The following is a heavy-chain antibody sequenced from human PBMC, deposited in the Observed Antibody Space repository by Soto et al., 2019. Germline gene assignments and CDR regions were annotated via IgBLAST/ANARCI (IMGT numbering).Heavy chain of an antibody. CDR2: IYYSGST. V-gene: IGHV4-61*01. J-gene: IGHJ4*02. CDR1: GGSVSSGSYY. D-gene: IGHD1-26*01. CDR3: AREPVGATGYFDY. Sequence: SETLSLTCTVSGGSVSSGSYYWSWIRQPPGKGLEWIGYIYYSGSTNYNPSLKSRVTISVDTSKNQFSLKLSSVTAADTAVYYCAREPVGATGYFDYWGQGALVTVSS.